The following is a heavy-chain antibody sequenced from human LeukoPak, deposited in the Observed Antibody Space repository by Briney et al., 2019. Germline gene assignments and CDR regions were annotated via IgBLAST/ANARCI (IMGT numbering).Heavy chain of an antibody. CDR1: GFTFDDYA. Sequence: GGPLRLSCAASGFTFDDYAMHWVRQAPGKGLEWVSGISWNSGSIGYADSVKGRFTISRDNAKNSLYLQMNSLRAEDTALYYCAKDMGACSGGSCYSAQAYGMDVWGQGTTVTVSS. CDR3: AKDMGACSGGSCYSAQAYGMDV. CDR2: ISWNSGSI. V-gene: IGHV3-9*01. J-gene: IGHJ6*02. D-gene: IGHD2-15*01.